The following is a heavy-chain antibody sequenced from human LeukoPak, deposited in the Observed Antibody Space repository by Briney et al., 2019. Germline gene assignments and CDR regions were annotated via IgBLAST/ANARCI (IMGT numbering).Heavy chain of an antibody. Sequence: KPSETLSHTCIVSGGSISSYYWSWIRQPPGKGLEWIGYIYYSGNTNYNPSLKSRVTISIDTSENQFSLKLSSVTAADTAVYYCARNYGDNFQPYFDYWGQGTLVTVSS. D-gene: IGHD4-23*01. J-gene: IGHJ4*02. V-gene: IGHV4-59*01. CDR3: ARNYGDNFQPYFDY. CDR2: IYYSGNT. CDR1: GGSISSYY.